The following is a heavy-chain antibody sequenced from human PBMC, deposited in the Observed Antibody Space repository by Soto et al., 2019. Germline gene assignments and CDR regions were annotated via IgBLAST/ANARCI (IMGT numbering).Heavy chain of an antibody. V-gene: IGHV3-30*18. J-gene: IGHJ4*02. CDR1: GFIFSSYG. CDR3: AKDRAIAAAGIFDY. CDR2: ISYHGNDK. D-gene: IGHD6-13*01. Sequence: SLRLSCVVSGFIFSSYGMHWVRQAPGKGLEWVAAISYHGNDKYYADSVKGRFTVSRDNSNNILYLQMSGLRAEDTAVYYCAKDRAIAAAGIFDYWGQGTLVTVSS.